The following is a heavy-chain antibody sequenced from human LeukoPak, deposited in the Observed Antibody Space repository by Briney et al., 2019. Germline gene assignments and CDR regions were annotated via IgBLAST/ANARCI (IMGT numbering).Heavy chain of an antibody. CDR1: GGSISSSSYY. CDR2: IYYSGST. J-gene: IGHJ5*02. Sequence: PSETLSLTCTVSGGSISSSSYYWGWIRQPPGKGLEWIGSIYYSGSTYYNPSLKSRVTISVDTSKNQFSLKLSSVTAADTAVYYCSSDSSGYNWFDPWGQGTLVTVSS. V-gene: IGHV4-39*07. D-gene: IGHD3-22*01. CDR3: SSDSSGYNWFDP.